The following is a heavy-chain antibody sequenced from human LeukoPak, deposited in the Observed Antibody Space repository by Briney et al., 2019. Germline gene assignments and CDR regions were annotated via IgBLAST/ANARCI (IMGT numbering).Heavy chain of an antibody. CDR2: INHRGGT. J-gene: IGHJ4*02. CDR3: ARAYYYDSSAAIDY. D-gene: IGHD3-22*01. Sequence: SETLSLTCGVYGGSFSGYYWNWIRQPPGMGLEWIGEINHRGGTGYNPSLKSRVTMSVDTSKNVFSLKLTSVTAADTAVYYCARAYYYDSSAAIDYWGQGILVTVSS. V-gene: IGHV4-34*01. CDR1: GGSFSGYY.